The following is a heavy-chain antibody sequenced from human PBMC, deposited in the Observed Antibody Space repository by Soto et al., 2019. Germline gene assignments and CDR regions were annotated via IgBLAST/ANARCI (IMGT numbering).Heavy chain of an antibody. CDR1: GYTFTSYY. Sequence: ASVKVSCKASGYTFTSYYMHWVRQAPGQGLEWMGIINPSGGSTSYAQKFQGRVTMTRDTSTSTVYMELSSLRSEDAAVYYCAKSVAATGDAFDIWGQGTMVTVSS. CDR3: AKSVAATGDAFDI. D-gene: IGHD2-15*01. V-gene: IGHV1-46*03. CDR2: INPSGGST. J-gene: IGHJ3*02.